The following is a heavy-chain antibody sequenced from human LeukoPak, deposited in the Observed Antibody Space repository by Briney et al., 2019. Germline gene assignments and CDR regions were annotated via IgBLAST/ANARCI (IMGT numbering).Heavy chain of an antibody. CDR2: IDYSGNT. J-gene: IGHJ3*02. CDR1: GGSIRSYY. D-gene: IGHD2-15*01. V-gene: IGHV4-59*07. Sequence: SDTLSLTCSVSGGSIRSYYWSWIPQPPGKELEWIGYIDYSGNTDSNPSLKSRVTISVDTSKNQFSLRLHSVTAADTAVYYCARASRWYWAFDIWGQGTVVTVSS. CDR3: ARASRWYWAFDI.